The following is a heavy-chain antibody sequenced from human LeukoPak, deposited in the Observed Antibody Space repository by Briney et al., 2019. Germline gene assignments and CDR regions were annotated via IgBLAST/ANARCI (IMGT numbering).Heavy chain of an antibody. CDR2: INHSGST. CDR3: ARSIRGYSSGWYYFDY. V-gene: IGHV4-34*01. Sequence: SETLSLTCAVYGGPFSGYYWSWIRQPPGKGLEWIGEINHSGSTNYNPSLKSRVTISVDTSKNQFSLKLSSVTAADTAVYYCARSIRGYSSGWYYFDYWGQGTLITVSS. J-gene: IGHJ4*02. D-gene: IGHD6-19*01. CDR1: GGPFSGYY.